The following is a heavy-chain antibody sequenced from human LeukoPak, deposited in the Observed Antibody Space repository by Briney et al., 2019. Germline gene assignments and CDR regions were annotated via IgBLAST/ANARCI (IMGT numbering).Heavy chain of an antibody. D-gene: IGHD6-13*01. CDR2: MNPNSGNT. CDR1: GYTFTSYG. V-gene: IGHV1-8*02. Sequence: ASVKVSCKASGYTFTSYGISWVRQATGQGLEWMGWMNPNSGNTGYAQKFQGRVTMTRNTSISTAYMELSSLRSEDTAVYYCARGQGGGSSWYDYYYYYMDVWGKGTTVTISS. CDR3: ARGQGGGSSWYDYYYYYMDV. J-gene: IGHJ6*03.